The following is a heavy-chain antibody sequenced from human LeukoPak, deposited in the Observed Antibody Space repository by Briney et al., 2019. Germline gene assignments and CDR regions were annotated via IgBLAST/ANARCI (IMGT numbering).Heavy chain of an antibody. D-gene: IGHD6-19*01. Sequence: PSETLSLTCTVSGGSISSSSYYWGWIRQPPGKGLEWIGSIYYSGSTYYNPSLKSRVTISVDTSKNQFSLKLSSVTAADTAVYYCAGRLEAGTGPFDYWGQGTLVTVSS. V-gene: IGHV4-39*01. CDR3: AGRLEAGTGPFDY. J-gene: IGHJ4*02. CDR2: IYYSGST. CDR1: GGSISSSSYY.